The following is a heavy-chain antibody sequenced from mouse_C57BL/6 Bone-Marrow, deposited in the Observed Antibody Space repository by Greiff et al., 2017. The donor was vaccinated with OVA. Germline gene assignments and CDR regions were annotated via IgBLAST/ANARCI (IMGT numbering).Heavy chain of an antibody. D-gene: IGHD2-5*01. Sequence: VQLPQPGAELVKPGASVKLSCKASGYTFTSYWMHWVKQRPGQGLEWIGMIHPNSGSTNYNEKFKSKATLTVDKSSSTAYMQLSSLTSEDSAVYYCAREYSNYGFAYWGQGTLVTVSA. CDR1: GYTFTSYW. V-gene: IGHV1-64*01. CDR3: AREYSNYGFAY. J-gene: IGHJ3*01. CDR2: IHPNSGST.